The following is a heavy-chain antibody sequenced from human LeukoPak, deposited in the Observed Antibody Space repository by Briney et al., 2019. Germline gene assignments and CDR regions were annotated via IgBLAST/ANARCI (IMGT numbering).Heavy chain of an antibody. Sequence: PSETLSLTCTVSGDSISSGDYYWSWIRQPAGKGLEWIGRISSSGSTNYNPSLKSRVTISVDTSKNQFSLKLSSVTAADTAVYYCARGLFLTGFLYYYYYMDVWGKGTTVTVSS. V-gene: IGHV4-61*02. CDR1: GDSISSGDYY. D-gene: IGHD3-9*01. J-gene: IGHJ6*03. CDR3: ARGLFLTGFLYYYYYMDV. CDR2: ISSSGST.